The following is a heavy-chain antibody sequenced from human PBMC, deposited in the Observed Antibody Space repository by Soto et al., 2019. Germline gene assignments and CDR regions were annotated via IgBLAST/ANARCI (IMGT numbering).Heavy chain of an antibody. CDR3: ARDVEYYGSGSSALGGMDV. D-gene: IGHD3-10*01. V-gene: IGHV3-33*01. Sequence: GGSLRLSCAASGFTFSSYGMHWVRQAPGKGLEWVAVIWYDGSNKYYADSVKGRFTISRDNSKNTLYLQMNSLRSEDTAVYYCARDVEYYGSGSSALGGMDVWGQGTTVTVSS. CDR2: IWYDGSNK. J-gene: IGHJ6*02. CDR1: GFTFSSYG.